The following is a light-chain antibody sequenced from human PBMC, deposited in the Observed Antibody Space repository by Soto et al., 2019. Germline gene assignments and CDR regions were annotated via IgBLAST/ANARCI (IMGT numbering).Light chain of an antibody. CDR1: QTIFSW. CDR2: KAS. V-gene: IGKV1-5*03. CDR3: QQYNSYPYS. J-gene: IGKJ2*03. Sequence: IQMTQSPSTLSASVGDRVSITCRARQTIFSWLAWYQQKPGKAPNLLIYKASSLESGVPSRYSGSGSGTEFTLTISGLQPDDFAAYYCQQYNSYPYSFGQGTKVEIK.